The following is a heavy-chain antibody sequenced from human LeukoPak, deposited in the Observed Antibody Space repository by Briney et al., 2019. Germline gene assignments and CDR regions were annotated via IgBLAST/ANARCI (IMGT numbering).Heavy chain of an antibody. D-gene: IGHD3-3*01. CDR2: IYYSGNT. J-gene: IGHJ4*02. V-gene: IGHV4-39*07. CDR1: GVSITSSNYY. CDR3: AKVFWSGYDTPHFDY. Sequence: SETLSLTCTVTGVSITSSNYYWGWVRQPPGKGLEWIGTIYYSGNTYYSPSLKIRVTTSLDASKNQFSLRLSSVTAADTALYYCAKVFWSGYDTPHFDYWGQGMLVTVSS.